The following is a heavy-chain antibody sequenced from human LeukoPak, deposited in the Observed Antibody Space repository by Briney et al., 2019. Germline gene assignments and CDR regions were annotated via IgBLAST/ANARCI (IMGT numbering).Heavy chain of an antibody. CDR1: GGTFSSYA. CDR2: IIPIFGTA. Sequence: SVKVSRKASGGTFSSYAISWVRQAPGQGLEWMGGIIPIFGTANYAQNLQGRVTMTTDTSTSTAYMELRSLRSDDTAVYYCARAVRGYSYAYLPYWGQGTLVTVSS. J-gene: IGHJ4*02. V-gene: IGHV1-69*05. D-gene: IGHD5-18*01. CDR3: ARAVRGYSYAYLPY.